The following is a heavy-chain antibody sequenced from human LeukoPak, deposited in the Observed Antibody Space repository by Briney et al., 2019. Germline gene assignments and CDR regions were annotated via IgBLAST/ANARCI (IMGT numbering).Heavy chain of an antibody. V-gene: IGHV1-18*01. CDR3: ARVTSPDNAFDI. CDR1: GGTFSSYA. D-gene: IGHD2/OR15-2a*01. Sequence: ASVKVSCKASGGTFSSYAISWVRQAPGQGLEWMGWISAYNGNTNYAQKLQGRVTMTTDTSTSTAYMELRSLRSDDTAVYYCARVTSPDNAFDIWGQGTMVTVSS. CDR2: ISAYNGNT. J-gene: IGHJ3*02.